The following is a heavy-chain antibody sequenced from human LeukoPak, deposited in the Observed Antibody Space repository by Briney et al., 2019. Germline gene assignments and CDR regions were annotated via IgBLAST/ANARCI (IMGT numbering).Heavy chain of an antibody. D-gene: IGHD6-13*01. CDR2: IYTSGST. J-gene: IGHJ4*02. CDR1: GGSISSYY. CDR3: ARVLQGAAAGIYYFDY. V-gene: IGHV4-4*07. Sequence: PSETLSLTCTVSGGSISSYYWSWIRQPAGKGLEWIGRIYTSGSTNYNPSLKSRVTMLVDTSKNQFSLKLSSVTAADTAVYYCARVLQGAAAGIYYFDYWGQGTLVTVSS.